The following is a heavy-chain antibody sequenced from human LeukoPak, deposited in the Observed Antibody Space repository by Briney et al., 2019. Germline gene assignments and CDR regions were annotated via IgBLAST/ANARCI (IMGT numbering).Heavy chain of an antibody. CDR1: GGSFSGYY. CDR2: INHSGST. J-gene: IGHJ3*02. D-gene: IGHD5-24*01. Sequence: PSETLSLTCAVYGGSFSGYYWSWIRQPPGKGLEWIGEINHSGSTNYNPSLKSRVTISVDTSKNQFSLKLSSVTAADTAVYYCARDLGDGYNYRGAFDIWGQGTMVTVSS. CDR3: ARDLGDGYNYRGAFDI. V-gene: IGHV4-34*01.